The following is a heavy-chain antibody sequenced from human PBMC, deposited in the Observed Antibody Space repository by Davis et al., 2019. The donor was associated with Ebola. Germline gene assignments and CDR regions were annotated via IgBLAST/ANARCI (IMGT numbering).Heavy chain of an antibody. V-gene: IGHV4-39*07. CDR2: IYYSGST. Sequence: PGGSLRLSCTVSGGSISSSSYYWGWIRQPPGKGLEWIGSIYYSGSTYYNPSLKSRVTISVDTSKNQFSLKLSSVTAADTAVYYCARDRPTYYYDSSGYSTYWYFDLWGRGTLVTVSS. D-gene: IGHD3-22*01. CDR3: ARDRPTYYYDSSGYSTYWYFDL. J-gene: IGHJ2*01. CDR1: GGSISSSSYY.